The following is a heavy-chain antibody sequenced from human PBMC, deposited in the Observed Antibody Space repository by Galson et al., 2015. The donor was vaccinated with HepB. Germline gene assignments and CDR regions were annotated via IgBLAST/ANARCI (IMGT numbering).Heavy chain of an antibody. Sequence: SLRLSCATSGFRFRDCGIHWVRQAPGKGLDWVAFISYDGSDKYFADSVKGRFAISRDNSNNTLFLVMSGQRPEDTAVYYCAKDHLVFDNSGSPDSWGQGTLVAVSS. CDR3: AKDHLVFDNSGSPDS. V-gene: IGHV3-30*18. D-gene: IGHD3-22*01. CDR2: ISYDGSDK. J-gene: IGHJ4*02. CDR1: GFRFRDCG.